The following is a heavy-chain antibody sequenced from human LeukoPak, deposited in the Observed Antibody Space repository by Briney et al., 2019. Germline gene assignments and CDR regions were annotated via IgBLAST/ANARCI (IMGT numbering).Heavy chain of an antibody. CDR1: GFTFSDYC. CDR2: ISSSGSTI. Sequence: PGGSLRLSCAASGFTFSDYCMIWIRQAPGKGLEWVSYISSSGSTIYYADSVKGRFTISRDNAKNSLYLQMNSLRAEDTAVYYCARDPILTGYNWFDPWGQGTLVTVSS. V-gene: IGHV3-11*01. D-gene: IGHD3-9*01. J-gene: IGHJ5*02. CDR3: ARDPILTGYNWFDP.